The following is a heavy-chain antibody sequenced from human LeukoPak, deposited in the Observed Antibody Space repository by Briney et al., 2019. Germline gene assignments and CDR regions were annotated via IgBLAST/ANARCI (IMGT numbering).Heavy chain of an antibody. D-gene: IGHD3-22*01. J-gene: IGHJ4*02. Sequence: ASVKVSYKASGYTFTSYGISWVRQAPGQGLEWMGWISAYNGNTNYAQKLQGRVTMTTDTSTSTAYMELRSLRSDDTAVYYCARDWSSYYYDSSGLSSFGPRSYYFDYWGQGTLVTVSS. V-gene: IGHV1-18*01. CDR1: GYTFTSYG. CDR2: ISAYNGNT. CDR3: ARDWSSYYYDSSGLSSFGPRSYYFDY.